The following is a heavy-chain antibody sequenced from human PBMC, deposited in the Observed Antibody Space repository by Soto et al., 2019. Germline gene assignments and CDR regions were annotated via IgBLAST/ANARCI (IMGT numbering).Heavy chain of an antibody. Sequence: QVQLVQSGAEVKKPGSSVKVSCKASGGTFSSYAISWVRQAPGQGLEWMGGIIPIFGTANYAQKFQGRVTITAGESTGTAYMGLSSLRSEHTAVYYCARDRPALLLTYYGIDVWGQGTTVTASS. CDR3: ARDRPALLLTYYGIDV. CDR2: IIPIFGTA. V-gene: IGHV1-69*01. CDR1: GGTFSSYA. D-gene: IGHD2-15*01. J-gene: IGHJ6*02.